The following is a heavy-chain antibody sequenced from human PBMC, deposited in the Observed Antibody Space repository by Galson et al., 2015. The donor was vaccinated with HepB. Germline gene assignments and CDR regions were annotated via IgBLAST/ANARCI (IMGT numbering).Heavy chain of an antibody. CDR3: ASVRRSGSYYKDY. CDR1: GYTFTSYD. V-gene: IGHV1-8*01. J-gene: IGHJ4*02. CDR2: MNPNRGDT. D-gene: IGHD3-10*01. Sequence: SVKVSCKASGYTFTSYDINWVRQATGQGLEWMGWMNPNRGDTGYPQKFQGRVTMTRNTSISTAYMALSSLRSEDTAVYYCASVRRSGSYYKDYWGQGTLVTVSS.